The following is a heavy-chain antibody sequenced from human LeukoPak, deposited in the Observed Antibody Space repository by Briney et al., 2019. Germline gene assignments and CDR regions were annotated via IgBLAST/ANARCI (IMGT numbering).Heavy chain of an antibody. CDR1: GFTFSSYG. D-gene: IGHD3-10*01. J-gene: IGHJ4*02. CDR3: AKIGATDFDY. Sequence: GGSLRLSCAASGFTFSSYGMHWVRQAPGKGLEWVAFIRYDGNNKYYADSVNGRFTISRDNSKSTLYLQMNSLRAEDTAVYYCAKIGATDFDYWGQGTLVTVSS. CDR2: IRYDGNNK. V-gene: IGHV3-30*02.